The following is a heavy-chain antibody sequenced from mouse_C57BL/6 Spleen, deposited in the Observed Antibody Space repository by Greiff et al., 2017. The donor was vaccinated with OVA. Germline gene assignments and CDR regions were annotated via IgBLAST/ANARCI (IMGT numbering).Heavy chain of an antibody. CDR2: INPNNGGT. CDR3: ARKDDSNPPFDV. V-gene: IGHV1-18*01. D-gene: IGHD2-5*01. J-gene: IGHJ1*03. CDR1: GYTFTDYN. Sequence: EVQLQQPGPELVKPGASVKIPCKASGYTFTDYNMDWVKQSHGKSLEWIGDINPNNGGTIYNQKFKGKATLTVDKSSSTAYMELRSLTSEDTAVYYCARKDDSNPPFDVWGTGTTVTVSS.